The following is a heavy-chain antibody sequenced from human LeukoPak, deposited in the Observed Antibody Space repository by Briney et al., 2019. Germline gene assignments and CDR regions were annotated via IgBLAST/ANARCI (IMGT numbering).Heavy chain of an antibody. CDR3: ARVYGYCSSTSCYNWFDP. Sequence: PWGSLRLSCAASGFTFSSYAMSWVRQAPGKGLEWVSAISGSGGSTYYADSVKGRFTISRDNAKNSLYLQMNSLRAEDTAVYYCARVYGYCSSTSCYNWFDPWGQGTLVTVSS. CDR2: ISGSGGST. D-gene: IGHD2-2*01. CDR1: GFTFSSYA. J-gene: IGHJ5*02. V-gene: IGHV3-23*01.